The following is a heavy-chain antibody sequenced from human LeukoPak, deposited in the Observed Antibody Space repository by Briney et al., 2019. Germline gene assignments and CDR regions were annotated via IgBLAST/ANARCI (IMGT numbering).Heavy chain of an antibody. CDR3: ARSNQADDY. D-gene: IGHD1-14*01. Sequence: GGSLRLSCAASGFTFSSYWMHWVRQVPGKGLVWAARINPGGSSITYADSVKGRFTISRDNAKNTLYLQMDSLRAEDTGVYYCARSNQADDYWGQGTLVTVSS. CDR2: INPGGSSI. CDR1: GFTFSSYW. J-gene: IGHJ4*02. V-gene: IGHV3-74*01.